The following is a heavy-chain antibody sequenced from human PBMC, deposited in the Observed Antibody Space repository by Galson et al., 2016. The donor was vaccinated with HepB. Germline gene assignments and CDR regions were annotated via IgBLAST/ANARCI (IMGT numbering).Heavy chain of an antibody. CDR3: AKDRTPNSGWSPIDY. Sequence: SLRLSCAASGFTFGDYAMHWVRQAPGKGLEWVSGISWNSGSIDYADSVKGRFTITRDNAKNSLYLQMDSLRLEDTALYYCAKDRTPNSGWSPIDYWGQGILVTVS. CDR1: GFTFGDYA. J-gene: IGHJ4*02. V-gene: IGHV3-9*01. D-gene: IGHD6-19*01. CDR2: ISWNSGSI.